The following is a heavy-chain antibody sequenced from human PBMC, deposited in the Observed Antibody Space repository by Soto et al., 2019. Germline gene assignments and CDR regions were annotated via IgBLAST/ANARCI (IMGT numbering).Heavy chain of an antibody. CDR1: GGTFSSYA. J-gene: IGHJ5*02. Sequence: SLKVSCKASGGTFSSYAISWVRQAPGQGLEWMGGIIPIFGTANYAQKFQGRVTITADESTSTAYMELSSLRSEDTAVYYCARGIHSSSWYNWFDPWGQGTLVTVSS. CDR2: IIPIFGTA. V-gene: IGHV1-69*13. CDR3: ARGIHSSSWYNWFDP. D-gene: IGHD6-13*01.